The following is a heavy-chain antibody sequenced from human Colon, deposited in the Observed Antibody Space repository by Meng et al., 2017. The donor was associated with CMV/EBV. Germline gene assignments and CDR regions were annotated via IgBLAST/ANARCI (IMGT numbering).Heavy chain of an antibody. D-gene: IGHD3-3*01. Sequence: QVPLVQAGAAGKNPGDPVKVSCKASRYTFTGFYIQWVRQAPGQGLEWMGWINPKSGDTIYEQKFQGRVTMTRDTSISTVYMDLNSLRPDDTAVYFCARDLWSGSSDYFDYWGQGTLVTVSS. V-gene: IGHV1-2*02. CDR2: INPKSGDT. CDR3: ARDLWSGSSDYFDY. CDR1: RYTFTGFY. J-gene: IGHJ4*02.